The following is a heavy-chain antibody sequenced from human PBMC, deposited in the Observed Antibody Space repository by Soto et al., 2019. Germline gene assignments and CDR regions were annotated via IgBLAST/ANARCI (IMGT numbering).Heavy chain of an antibody. Sequence: EVQLVESGGGLVQPGGSLRLSCAASGFTFSSYEMNWVRQAPGKGLEWVSYISSSGSTIYYADSVKGRFTISRDNAKNSLYLQMNNLRAEDTAVYYCARGYYFWSGYAAPLDYWGQGTLVTVSS. CDR1: GFTFSSYE. CDR3: ARGYYFWSGYAAPLDY. J-gene: IGHJ4*02. V-gene: IGHV3-48*03. CDR2: ISSSGSTI. D-gene: IGHD3-3*01.